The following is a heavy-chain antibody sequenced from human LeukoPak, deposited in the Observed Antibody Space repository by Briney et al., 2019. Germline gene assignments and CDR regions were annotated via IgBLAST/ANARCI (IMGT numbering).Heavy chain of an antibody. CDR1: GGSISNYY. V-gene: IGHV4-4*09. D-gene: IGHD6-6*01. CDR2: IYSSGST. J-gene: IGHJ6*03. CDR3: ASSSIAARLSYSYFYRDV. Sequence: SETLSLTCTVSGGSISNYYWSWIRQPPGKGLEWIGYIYSSGSTYYNPSLRSRVTISVDSSKNQFSLELNSVTAADTAVYYCASSSIAARLSYSYFYRDVWGKGTTVTVSS.